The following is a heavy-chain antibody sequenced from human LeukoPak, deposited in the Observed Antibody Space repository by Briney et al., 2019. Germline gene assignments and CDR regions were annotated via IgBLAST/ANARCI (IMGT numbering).Heavy chain of an antibody. J-gene: IGHJ4*02. V-gene: IGHV3-23*01. Sequence: QPGGSLRLSCAASGFTFSSYAMSWVRQAPGKGLEWVSAISGSGGSTYYADTVKGRFTISRDNSKNTLYLQMNSLRAEDTAVYYCAKEPPHYYDSSGPFDYWGQGTLVTVSS. CDR2: ISGSGGST. CDR3: AKEPPHYYDSSGPFDY. CDR1: GFTFSSYA. D-gene: IGHD3-22*01.